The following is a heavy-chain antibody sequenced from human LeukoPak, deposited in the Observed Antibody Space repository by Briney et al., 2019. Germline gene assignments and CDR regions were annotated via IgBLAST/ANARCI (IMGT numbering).Heavy chain of an antibody. CDR1: GFTFSSYA. Sequence: GGSLRLSCAASGFTFSSYAMSWVRQASGKGLEWVSAISGSCGSTYYADSVKGRFTISRDRSKNSMYLQMNRLGAKDTAVYYCAQGASATRSLDYWGQGTLVTVSS. CDR2: ISGSCGST. J-gene: IGHJ4*02. CDR3: AQGASATRSLDY. V-gene: IGHV3-23*01.